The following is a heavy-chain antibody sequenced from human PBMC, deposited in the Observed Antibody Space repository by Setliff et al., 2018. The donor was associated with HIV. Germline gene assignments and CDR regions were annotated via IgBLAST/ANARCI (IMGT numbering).Heavy chain of an antibody. CDR2: INPTGGST. CDR3: ARSYDSSGYYPDAFDI. Sequence: ASVKVSCKPSGYSFTNHYMHWVRQAPGQGLEWMGVINPTGGSTRNTQKFQGRVAMTRDTSTSTVYMELSSLRSEDTAVYYCARSYDSSGYYPDAFDIWGQGTMVTVSS. CDR1: GYSFTNHY. D-gene: IGHD3-22*01. J-gene: IGHJ3*02. V-gene: IGHV1-46*01.